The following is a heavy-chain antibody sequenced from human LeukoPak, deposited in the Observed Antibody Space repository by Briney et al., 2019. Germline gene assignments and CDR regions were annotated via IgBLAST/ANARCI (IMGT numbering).Heavy chain of an antibody. CDR2: IYPGDSDT. CDR3: ARVYDYVWGSYRNFDAFDI. V-gene: IGHV5-51*01. D-gene: IGHD3-16*02. Sequence: GGSLKISWKGSGYSFTSYWIGWVRQMPGKGLEGMGIIYPGDSDTRYSPSFQGQVTISADKSISTAYLQWSSLKASDTAMYYCARVYDYVWGSYRNFDAFDIWGQGTMVTVSS. J-gene: IGHJ3*02. CDR1: GYSFTSYW.